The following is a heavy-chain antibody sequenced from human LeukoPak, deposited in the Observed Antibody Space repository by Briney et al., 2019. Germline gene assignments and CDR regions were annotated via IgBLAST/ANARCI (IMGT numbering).Heavy chain of an antibody. CDR1: GYTFITYG. CDR2: ISAYNGGT. V-gene: IGHV1-18*01. J-gene: IGHJ5*02. D-gene: IGHD6-19*01. CDR3: ARDRSANRVAVAGRGYNWFDP. Sequence: ASVKVSCKASGYTFITYGITWVRQAPGQGLEWMGWISAYNGGTHYAQKLQGRVTMTTDTATSTAYMELRSLRSDDTAVYYCARDRSANRVAVAGRGYNWFDPWGQGTLVTVSS.